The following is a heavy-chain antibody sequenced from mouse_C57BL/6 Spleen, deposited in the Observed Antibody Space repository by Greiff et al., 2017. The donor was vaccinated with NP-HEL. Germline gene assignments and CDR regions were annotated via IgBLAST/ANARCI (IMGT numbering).Heavy chain of an antibody. CDR2: IYPGSGNT. D-gene: IGHD3-3*01. CDR3: ARGGAGWYFDV. V-gene: IGHV1-66*01. Sequence: QVQLQQSGPELVKPGASVKISCKASGYSFTSYYIHWVKQRPGQGLEWIGWIYPGSGNTKYNEKFKGKATLTADTSSSTAYMQLSSLTSEDSAVYYCARGGAGWYFDVWGTGTTVTVSS. CDR1: GYSFTSYY. J-gene: IGHJ1*03.